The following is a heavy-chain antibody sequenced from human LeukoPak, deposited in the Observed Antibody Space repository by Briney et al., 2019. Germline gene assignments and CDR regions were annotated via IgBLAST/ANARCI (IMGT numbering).Heavy chain of an antibody. V-gene: IGHV3-48*03. J-gene: IGHJ4*02. D-gene: IGHD6-19*01. CDR2: ISSSGGTI. Sequence: GGSLRLSCAASGFTFSIYEMNWVRQAPGKGLEWVSYISSSGGTIYYADSMKGRFSISRDNAKNSLYLQMNSLRAEDTAVYYCASSGSSGSFFFDSWGQGTLVTVSS. CDR1: GFTFSIYE. CDR3: ASSGSSGSFFFDS.